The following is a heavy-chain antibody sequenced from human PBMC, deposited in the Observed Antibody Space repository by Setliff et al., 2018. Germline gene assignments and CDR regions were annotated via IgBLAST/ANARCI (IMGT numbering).Heavy chain of an antibody. D-gene: IGHD2-15*01. CDR1: GGTFSSYA. CDR3: ARGVYCSGGSCEGKDY. J-gene: IGHJ4*02. Sequence: ASVKVSCKASGGTFSSYAISWVRQAPGQGLEWMGGIIPILGIANYAQKFQGRVTITADKSTSTAYMGLSSLRSEDTAVYYCARGVYCSGGSCEGKDYWGQGTLVTVSS. CDR2: IIPILGIA. V-gene: IGHV1-69*10.